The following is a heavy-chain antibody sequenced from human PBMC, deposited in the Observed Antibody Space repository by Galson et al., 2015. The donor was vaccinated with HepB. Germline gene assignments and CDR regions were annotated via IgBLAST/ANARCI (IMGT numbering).Heavy chain of an antibody. J-gene: IGHJ2*01. CDR1: GFTFSSYS. D-gene: IGHD2-21*01. CDR2: ISSSSSTI. V-gene: IGHV3-48*01. CDR3: ARDASSLWWSQTWYFDL. Sequence: SLRLSCAASGFTFSSYSMNWVRQAPGKGLEWVSYISSSSSTIYYADSVKGRFTISRDNAKNSLYLQMNSLRAEDTAVYYCARDASSLWWSQTWYFDLWGRGTLVTVSS.